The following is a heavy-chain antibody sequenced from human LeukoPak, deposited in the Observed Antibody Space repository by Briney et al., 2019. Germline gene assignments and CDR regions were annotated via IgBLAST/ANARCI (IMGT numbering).Heavy chain of an antibody. Sequence: PGGSLRLSCAASGFIFSSYWMHWVRQAPGKGLVWVSRINSDGSSTSYADSVKGRFTISRGNAKNTLYLQMNSLRAEDTAVYYCARRVVVPAAPYYFDYWGQGTLVTVSS. CDR1: GFIFSSYW. D-gene: IGHD2-2*01. CDR2: INSDGSST. CDR3: ARRVVVPAAPYYFDY. V-gene: IGHV3-74*01. J-gene: IGHJ4*02.